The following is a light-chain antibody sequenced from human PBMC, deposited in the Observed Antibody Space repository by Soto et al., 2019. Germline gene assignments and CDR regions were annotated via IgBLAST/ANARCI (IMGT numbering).Light chain of an antibody. CDR1: QSVSSSF. CDR3: QQYSSSPIT. J-gene: IGKJ5*01. Sequence: EIVLTQSPGTLSLSPGERATLSCRASQSVSSSFLAWFQQKPGQAPRLLIYGASSRATGIPDRFSGSGSGTDFTLTISRLEPEDFAVYYCQQYSSSPITCGQGTRLEIK. CDR2: GAS. V-gene: IGKV3-20*01.